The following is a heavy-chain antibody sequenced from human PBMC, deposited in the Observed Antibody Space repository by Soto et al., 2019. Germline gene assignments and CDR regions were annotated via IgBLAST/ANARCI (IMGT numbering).Heavy chain of an antibody. Sequence: GDYRSFNKKLPGKGLEWIGHRYYSESTYYNPSLKSRVSISLDTSKNQFSLKLSFVTAADTAMYYCARTKCSGGSCYSWSLDSWGQGTSVTVS. J-gene: IGHJ4*02. D-gene: IGHD2-15*01. CDR3: ARTKCSGGSCYSWSLDS. CDR2: RYYSEST. CDR1: GDY. V-gene: IGHV4-31*02.